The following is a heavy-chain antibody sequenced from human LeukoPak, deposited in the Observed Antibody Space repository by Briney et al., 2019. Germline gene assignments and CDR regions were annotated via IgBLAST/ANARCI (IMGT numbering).Heavy chain of an antibody. D-gene: IGHD5-24*01. CDR3: ARGWMAPASFDY. CDR2: INSGSSTI. Sequence: GGSLRLSCAASGFTFSTYIMNWVRQPPGKGLEWVSYINSGSSTIYYADSVKGRFTISRDNAKNSLYLQMNSLRAEDTAVYYCARGWMAPASFDYWGQGTLVTVSS. V-gene: IGHV3-48*01. J-gene: IGHJ4*02. CDR1: GFTFSTYI.